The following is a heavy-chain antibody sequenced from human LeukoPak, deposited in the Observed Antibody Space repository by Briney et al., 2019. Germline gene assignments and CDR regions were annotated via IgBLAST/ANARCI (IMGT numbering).Heavy chain of an antibody. J-gene: IGHJ4*02. Sequence: SETLSLTCTVSGYSISRGYSWGRIRQPPRKGLEWIGNIYHSGSTNYSPSLKSRVTISVDTSKNQFSLKLSSVTAADTAVYFCAREDYYNSGGYYLDYWGQGTLVTVSS. CDR1: GYSISRGYS. CDR3: AREDYYNSGGYYLDY. CDR2: IYHSGST. V-gene: IGHV4-38-2*02. D-gene: IGHD3-22*01.